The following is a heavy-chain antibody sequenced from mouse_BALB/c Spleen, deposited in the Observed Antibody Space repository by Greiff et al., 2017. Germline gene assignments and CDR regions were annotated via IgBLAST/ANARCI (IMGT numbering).Heavy chain of an antibody. CDR3: EGGAWFAY. Sequence: EVKLVESGGGLVQPKGSLKLSCAASGFTFNTYSMNWVRQAPGKGLEWVARIRSKSNNYATYYADSVKDRFTISRDDSQSMLYLQMNNLKTEDTAMYYCEGGAWFAYWGQGTLVTVSA. J-gene: IGHJ3*01. CDR2: IRSKSNNYAT. CDR1: GFTFNTYS. V-gene: IGHV10-1*02.